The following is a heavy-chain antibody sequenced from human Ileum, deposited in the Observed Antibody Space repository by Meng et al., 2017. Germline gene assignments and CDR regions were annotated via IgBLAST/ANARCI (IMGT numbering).Heavy chain of an antibody. J-gene: IGHJ1*01. CDR1: GGSFSGYY. V-gene: IGHV4-34*02. CDR3: ARPAGYSSDWYKYFQH. CDR2: INHSGSS. D-gene: IGHD6-13*01. Sequence: QVRLQQWGAGLLKPSETLSLTGAGYGGSFSGYYWSWVRQSPGKGLEWIAEINHSGSSNYNPSFQSRVTISVDRPRNQFSLKLSSVTAADTGVYYCARPAGYSSDWYKYFQHWGQGTLVTVSS.